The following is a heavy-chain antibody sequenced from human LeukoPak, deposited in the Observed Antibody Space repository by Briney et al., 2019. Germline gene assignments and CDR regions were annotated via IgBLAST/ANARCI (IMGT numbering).Heavy chain of an antibody. CDR3: TRPTLPMVRGVIAAFDI. J-gene: IGHJ3*02. CDR2: IRSKANSYAT. CDR1: GFTFSGSA. Sequence: GGSLKLSCAASGFTFSGSAMHWVRQASGKGLEWVGRIRSKANSYATAYAASVKGRFTISRDDSKNTAYLQINSLKTEDTAVYYCTRPTLPMVRGVIAAFDIWGQGTMVTVSS. V-gene: IGHV3-73*01. D-gene: IGHD3-10*01.